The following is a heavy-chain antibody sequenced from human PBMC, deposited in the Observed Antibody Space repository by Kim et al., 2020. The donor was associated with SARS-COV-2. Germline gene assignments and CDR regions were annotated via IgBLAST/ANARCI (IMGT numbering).Heavy chain of an antibody. Sequence: SETLSLTCTVSGGSISSSSYYWGWIRQPPGKGLEWIGSIYYSGSTYYNPSLKSRVTISVDTSKNQFSLKLSSVTAADTAVYYCATTGLTYYDILTGPNDAFDIWGQGTMVTVSS. CDR3: ATTGLTYYDILTGPNDAFDI. CDR1: GGSISSSSYY. J-gene: IGHJ3*02. CDR2: IYYSGST. D-gene: IGHD3-9*01. V-gene: IGHV4-39*01.